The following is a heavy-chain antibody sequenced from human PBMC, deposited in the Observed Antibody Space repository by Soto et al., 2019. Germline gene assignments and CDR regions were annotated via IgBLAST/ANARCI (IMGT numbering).Heavy chain of an antibody. J-gene: IGHJ6*02. D-gene: IGHD4-17*01. CDR3: ARDVTSLRVTVTKNDECMDG. V-gene: IGHV4-38-2*02. CDR2: IYHSGST. Sequence: SEALSITGSVAYYSVSSRYYCGCIGPPPVKCLEWIGSIYHSGSTYYNPSLKSRVTISVDTSKNQFSLKLSSVTTADTAVYYCARDVTSLRVTVTKNDECMDGWGQGTTVPVS. CDR1: YYSVSSRYY.